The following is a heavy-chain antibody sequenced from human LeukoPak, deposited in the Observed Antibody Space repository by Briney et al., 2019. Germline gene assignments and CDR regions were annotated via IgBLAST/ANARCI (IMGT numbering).Heavy chain of an antibody. CDR1: GFTFSSYG. CDR2: MSYDGSKK. V-gene: IGHV3-30*18. J-gene: IGHJ3*02. CDR3: AKGFSSGPWDACDI. Sequence: GGSLRLSCAASGFTFSSYGMHWVRQAPGKGLEWVAVMSYDGSKKDYADSVKCRFTISRDSSKNMLYLQMNSLRVEDTAVYYCAKGFSSGPWDACDIWGQGTMVTVSS. D-gene: IGHD3-22*01.